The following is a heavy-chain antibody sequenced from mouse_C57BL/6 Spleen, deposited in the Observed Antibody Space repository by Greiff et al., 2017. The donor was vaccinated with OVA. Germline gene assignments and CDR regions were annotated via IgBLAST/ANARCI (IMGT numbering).Heavy chain of an antibody. Sequence: VQLQQSGPVLVKPGASVKMSCKASGYTFTDYYMNWVKQSHGKSLEWIGVINPYNGGTSYNQKFKGKATLTVDKSSSTAYMELNSLTSEDSAVYYCARGRDYYGGSYYAMDYWGQGTSVTVSS. V-gene: IGHV1-19*01. D-gene: IGHD1-1*01. CDR2: INPYNGGT. CDR3: ARGRDYYGGSYYAMDY. J-gene: IGHJ4*01. CDR1: GYTFTDYY.